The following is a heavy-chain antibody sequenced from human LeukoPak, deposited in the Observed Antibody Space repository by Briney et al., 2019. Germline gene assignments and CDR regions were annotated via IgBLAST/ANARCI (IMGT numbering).Heavy chain of an antibody. CDR2: IYSGGST. J-gene: IGHJ4*02. CDR1: GFNVSGNY. CDR3: SGGGFAVLDY. V-gene: IGHV3-53*01. D-gene: IGHD3-16*01. Sequence: GGSLRLSCAASGFNVSGNYMSWVRQAPGKGLEWLSVIYSGGSTYYADSVKGRFTISRDKSRNTLYLQMNSLRAEDTAVYYCSGGGFAVLDYWGQGTLVTVSS.